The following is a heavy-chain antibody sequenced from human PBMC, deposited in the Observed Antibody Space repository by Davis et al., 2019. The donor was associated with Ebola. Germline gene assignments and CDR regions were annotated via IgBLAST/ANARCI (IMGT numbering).Heavy chain of an antibody. V-gene: IGHV4-59*01. D-gene: IGHD5-18*01. CDR3: ARDRGYLFGMDV. CDR1: GGSISSYY. CDR2: FYYSGST. J-gene: IGHJ6*02. Sequence: SETLSLTCTVSGGSISSYYWSWIRQPPGKGLEWIGYFYYSGSTNYNPSLKTRVTISVDTSKNQFSLKLSSVTAADTAVYYWARDRGYLFGMDVWGQGTTVTVSS.